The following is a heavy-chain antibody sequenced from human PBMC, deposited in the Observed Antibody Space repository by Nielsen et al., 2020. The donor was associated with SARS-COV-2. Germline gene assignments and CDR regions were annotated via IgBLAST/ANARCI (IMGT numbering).Heavy chain of an antibody. CDR3: ARDGRIGYGVYLDY. CDR1: GFTFDDYG. V-gene: IGHV3-20*04. CDR2: INWNGGST. J-gene: IGHJ4*02. Sequence: GGSLRLSCAASGFTFDDYGMSWVRQAPGKGLEWVSGINWNGGSTGYADSVKGRFTISRDNAKNSLYLQMNGLRAEDTAIYYCARDGRIGYGVYLDYWGQGTLVTVSS. D-gene: IGHD5-12*01.